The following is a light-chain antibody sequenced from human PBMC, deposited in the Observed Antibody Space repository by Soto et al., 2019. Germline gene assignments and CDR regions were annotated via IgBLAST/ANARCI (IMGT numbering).Light chain of an antibody. Sequence: QSVLTQPPSVSGAPGQRVTISCTGSSSNIGAGYDVHWYQQLPGRAPKLLIYGNTNRPSGVPDRFSCTKSGTSASLAITGLHAEDEDDYYCLSFDSSLSVVFGGGTKLTVL. V-gene: IGLV1-40*01. J-gene: IGLJ2*01. CDR3: LSFDSSLSVV. CDR1: SSNIGAGYD. CDR2: GNT.